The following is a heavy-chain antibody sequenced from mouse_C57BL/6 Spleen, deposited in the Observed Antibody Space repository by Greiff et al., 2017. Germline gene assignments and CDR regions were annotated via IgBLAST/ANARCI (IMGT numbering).Heavy chain of an antibody. Sequence: EVQLQQSGTVLARPGASVKMSCKTSGYTFTSYWMHWVKQRPGQGLEWIGAIYPGNSDTSYNQKFKGKAKLTAVTSASTAYMELSSLTKEDSAVYYCTRNYGNYVHYFDYWGQGTTLTVSS. V-gene: IGHV1-5*01. CDR1: GYTFTSYW. D-gene: IGHD2-1*01. J-gene: IGHJ2*01. CDR2: IYPGNSDT. CDR3: TRNYGNYVHYFDY.